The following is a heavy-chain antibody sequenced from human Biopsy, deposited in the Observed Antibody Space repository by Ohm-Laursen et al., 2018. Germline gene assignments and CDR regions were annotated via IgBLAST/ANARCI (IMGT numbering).Heavy chain of an antibody. D-gene: IGHD2-15*01. CDR1: RFTFNAYW. J-gene: IGHJ6*02. V-gene: IGHV3-74*01. Sequence: GSLRLSCSASRFTFNAYWMYWVRQVPGKGLVWVSHIKSVGSWTNYADSVKGRFTISRDNAKNTLYLQMNSLRDEDTAVYYCVSFLKDLNMAVWGQGTTVTVSS. CDR2: IKSVGSWT. CDR3: VSFLKDLNMAV.